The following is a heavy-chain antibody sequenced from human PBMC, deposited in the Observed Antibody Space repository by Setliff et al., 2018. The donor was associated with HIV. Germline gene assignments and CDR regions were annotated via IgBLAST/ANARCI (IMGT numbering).Heavy chain of an antibody. CDR2: IYYSGNI. CDR1: GGSISSSSYY. V-gene: IGHV4-39*01. D-gene: IGHD2-15*01. CDR3: ARFTVVVFGAGEPSWFDP. Sequence: SETLSLTCTVSGGSISSSSYYWGWIRQPPGKGLEWIGSIYYSGNIDYNASLKSRLAISSDTSKNQFSLNLSSVIAADTAIYFCARFTVVVFGAGEPSWFDPWGQGILVTVSS. J-gene: IGHJ5*02.